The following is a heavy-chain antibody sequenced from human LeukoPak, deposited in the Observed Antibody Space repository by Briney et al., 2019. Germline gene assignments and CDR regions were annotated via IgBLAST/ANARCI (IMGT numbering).Heavy chain of an antibody. CDR2: IIHSGST. CDR1: GGSFSGYY. D-gene: IGHD6-19*01. J-gene: IGHJ4*02. Sequence: SETLSLTCGVYGGSFSGYYWTWIRQSPGMGLEWIGEIIHSGSTNYNPSLTSRVTISVDTSKNQFSLKLSSVTAADTAIYYCARAVSGRFDYWGQGTLVTVSS. V-gene: IGHV4-34*12. CDR3: ARAVSGRFDY.